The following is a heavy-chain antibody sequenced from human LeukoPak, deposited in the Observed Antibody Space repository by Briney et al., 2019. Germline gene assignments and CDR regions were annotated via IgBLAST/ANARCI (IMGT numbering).Heavy chain of an antibody. V-gene: IGHV3-23*01. CDR2: ISGSGGST. D-gene: IGHD5-12*01. Sequence: PGGSLRLSCAVSGLTLSNYGMSWVRQAPGKGLEWVAGISGSGGSTNYADSVKGRFTISRDNSKNTLHLHMNSLRAEGTAIYYCVKDLRSETIVATGCFDSWGQGSLVTVTS. CDR1: GLTLSNYG. CDR3: VKDLRSETIVATGCFDS. J-gene: IGHJ4*02.